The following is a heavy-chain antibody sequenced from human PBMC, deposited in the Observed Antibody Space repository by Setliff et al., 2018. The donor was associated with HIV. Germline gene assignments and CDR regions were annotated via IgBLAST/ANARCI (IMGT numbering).Heavy chain of an antibody. D-gene: IGHD1-20*01. CDR1: GFTFSSYW. CDR3: TNWNPPGY. V-gene: IGHV3-74*01. Sequence: SGGSLRLSCAASGFTFSSYWMHWVRQAPGEGLVWVSRIKSDGSITNYADSVKGRFTISRDNAKNTLYLDMSSLRADDTAVYYCTNWNPPGYWGQGTLVTVSS. CDR2: IKSDGSIT. J-gene: IGHJ4*02.